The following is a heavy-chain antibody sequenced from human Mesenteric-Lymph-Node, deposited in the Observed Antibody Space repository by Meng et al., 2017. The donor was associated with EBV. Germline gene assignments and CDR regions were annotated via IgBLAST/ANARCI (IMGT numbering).Heavy chain of an antibody. CDR3: ARVGQWLPIDY. CDR1: GCSISSGGHF. Sequence: QLQPQESGPGLVKPSESLSPACTVSGCSISSGGHFWGWIRLAPGKGLEWIGSISYSGNTFYNPSLKSRATISVDPSKSQFSLRLSSVTAADTAVYYCARVGQWLPIDYWGQGTLVTVSS. V-gene: IGHV4-39*07. D-gene: IGHD6-19*01. CDR2: ISYSGNT. J-gene: IGHJ4*02.